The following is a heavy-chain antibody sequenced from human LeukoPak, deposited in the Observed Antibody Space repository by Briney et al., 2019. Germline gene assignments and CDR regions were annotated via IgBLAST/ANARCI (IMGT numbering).Heavy chain of an antibody. V-gene: IGHV3-23*01. CDR3: ARNRIGLTSPGRSALDP. Sequence: PGGSLRLSCAASGFSFINYAMSWVRQAPGRGLEWVSGMSGNGVRTFYADSVKGRFTISRDNSENTLYLQMNSLRAEDTAIYYLARNRIGLTSPGRSALDPWGQGILVIVSS. J-gene: IGHJ5*02. D-gene: IGHD2-8*01. CDR2: MSGNGVRT. CDR1: GFSFINYA.